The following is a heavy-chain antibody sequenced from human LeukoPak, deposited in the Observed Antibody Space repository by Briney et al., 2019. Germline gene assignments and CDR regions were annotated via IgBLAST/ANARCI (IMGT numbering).Heavy chain of an antibody. D-gene: IGHD6-13*01. Sequence: GGSLRLSCAASGFTFSNAWMSWVRQAPGKGLEWVSVIYSGGSTYYADSVKGRFTISRDNSKNTLYLQMNSLRAEDTAVYYCARDPGTEFDYWGQGTLVTVSS. J-gene: IGHJ4*02. CDR3: ARDPGTEFDY. V-gene: IGHV3-66*01. CDR2: IYSGGST. CDR1: GFTFSNAW.